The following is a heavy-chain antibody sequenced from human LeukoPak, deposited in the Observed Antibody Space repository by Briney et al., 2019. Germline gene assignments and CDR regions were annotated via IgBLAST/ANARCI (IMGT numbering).Heavy chain of an antibody. CDR2: INHSGST. CDR1: GGSFSGYY. V-gene: IGHV4-34*01. Sequence: SETLSLTCAVYGGSFSGYYWSWIRQPPGKGLEWIGEINHSGSTNYNPSLKSRVTISVDTSKNQFSLKLSSVTAADTAVYYCARGAKQHVNYRGYYYYGMDVWGQGTTVTVSS. J-gene: IGHJ6*02. D-gene: IGHD6-6*01. CDR3: ARGAKQHVNYRGYYYYGMDV.